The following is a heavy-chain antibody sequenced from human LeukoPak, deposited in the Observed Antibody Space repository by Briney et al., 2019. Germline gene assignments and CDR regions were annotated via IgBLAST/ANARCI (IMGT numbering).Heavy chain of an antibody. CDR2: INPSSAST. Sequence: GSVSVSCKASGYTFITSYMQWVRQAPGQGLEWMGIINPSSASTIHGNTQQRSLTMTRDTSTSAVYMELSSLRSEDTAIYYCARVLGAHSYGSIDHWGQGPLVTVSS. V-gene: IGHV1-46*01. CDR1: GYTFITSY. J-gene: IGHJ4*02. D-gene: IGHD5-18*01. CDR3: ARVLGAHSYGSIDH.